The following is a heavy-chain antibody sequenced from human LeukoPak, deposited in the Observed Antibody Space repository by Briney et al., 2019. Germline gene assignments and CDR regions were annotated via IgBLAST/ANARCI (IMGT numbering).Heavy chain of an antibody. D-gene: IGHD3-10*01. J-gene: IGHJ4*02. CDR1: GFTFSSYE. CDR3: ARLDYYGSGSYFDY. Sequence: GGSLRRSCAASGFTFSSYEMNWVRQAPGKGLEWVSYISSSGSTIYYADSVKGRFTISRDNARNSLYLQMNSLRAEDTAVYYCARLDYYGSGSYFDYWGQGTLVTVPS. V-gene: IGHV3-48*03. CDR2: ISSSGSTI.